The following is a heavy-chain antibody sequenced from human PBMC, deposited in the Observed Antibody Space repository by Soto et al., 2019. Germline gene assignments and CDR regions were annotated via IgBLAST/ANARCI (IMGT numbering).Heavy chain of an antibody. CDR2: ISSSSYI. Sequence: GGSLRLSCAASGFTFSSYSMNWVRQAPGKGLEWVSSISSSSYIYYADSVKGRFTISRDNAKNSLYLQMNSLRAEDTAVYYCARDGITIFGVVIHGMDVWGQGTTVTVSS. CDR1: GFTFSSYS. D-gene: IGHD3-3*01. V-gene: IGHV3-21*01. CDR3: ARDGITIFGVVIHGMDV. J-gene: IGHJ6*02.